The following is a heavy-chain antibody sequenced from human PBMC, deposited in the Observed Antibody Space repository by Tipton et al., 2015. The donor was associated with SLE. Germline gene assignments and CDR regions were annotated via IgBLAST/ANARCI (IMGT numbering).Heavy chain of an antibody. V-gene: IGHV4-30-2*01. D-gene: IGHD3-10*01. J-gene: IGHJ3*02. Sequence: TLSLPCTVSGDSISSGGYSWTWIRQPPGRGLEWIAYIYNSGTTNYNPSFKSRVTISIDKSKNQFSLKMNSVTAADTAVYYCARGDTSNYFPHPFEIWGQGTGVTVSS. CDR2: IYNSGTT. CDR3: ARGDTSNYFPHPFEI. CDR1: GDSISSGGYS.